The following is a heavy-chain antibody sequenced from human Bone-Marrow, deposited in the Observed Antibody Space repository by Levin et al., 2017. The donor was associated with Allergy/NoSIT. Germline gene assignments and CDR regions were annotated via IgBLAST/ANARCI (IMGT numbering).Heavy chain of an antibody. CDR3: SKQSDSSGLES. V-gene: IGHV3-30-3*01. J-gene: IGHJ5*02. CDR2: IASGGPS. CDR1: GFSITSYA. Sequence: GESLKISCAASGFSITSYAMHWVRQAPGKGLEWVAVIASGGPSYAESVKGRFTISRDNSKSTVYLRMSGLRSEDTGVYYCSKQSDSSGLESWGQGTLVIVSS. D-gene: IGHD6-19*01.